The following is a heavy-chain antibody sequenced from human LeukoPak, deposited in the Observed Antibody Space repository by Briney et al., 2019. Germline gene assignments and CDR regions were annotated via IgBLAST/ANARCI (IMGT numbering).Heavy chain of an antibody. CDR1: GGSTSSNSYY. CDR3: ARHLTHGNDYYYYGMDV. J-gene: IGHJ6*02. CDR2: LYYSGRP. V-gene: IGHV4-39*01. Sequence: SETLSLTCTVSGGSTSSNSYYWGWIRHPPGKGLEWIGSLYYSGRPYHNPSLKSRVTMSVDTSQNQFSLKLSSVTAADTAVYYCARHLTHGNDYYYYGMDVWGQGTTVTVSS. D-gene: IGHD3-9*01.